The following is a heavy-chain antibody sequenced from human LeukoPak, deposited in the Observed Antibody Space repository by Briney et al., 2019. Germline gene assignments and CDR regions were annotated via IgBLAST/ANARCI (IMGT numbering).Heavy chain of an antibody. CDR1: GGSISSGGYY. Sequence: SQTLSLTCTVSGGSISSGGYYWSWIRQHPGKGLEWIGYIYYSGSTYYNPSLKSRVTISVDTSKNQFSLKLSSVTAADTAVYYCARGSVVVTATPTTGMDVWGQGTTVTVSS. CDR2: IYYSGST. D-gene: IGHD2-21*02. J-gene: IGHJ6*02. V-gene: IGHV4-31*03. CDR3: ARGSVVVTATPTTGMDV.